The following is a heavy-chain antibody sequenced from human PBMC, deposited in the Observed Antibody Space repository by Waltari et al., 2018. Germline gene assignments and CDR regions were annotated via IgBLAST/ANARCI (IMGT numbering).Heavy chain of an antibody. V-gene: IGHV3-7*01. Sequence: DVQLVESGGDLVQPGESLRLSCAVSGFTFSGSWMSWVRRAPGKGLEWVANINQDRSEKYYVDSVMGRFSISRDNAKNSLFLQMNSLRAEDTAVYYCAKGKRAPDYWGQGTLVTVSS. CDR1: GFTFSGSW. CDR3: AKGKRAPDY. J-gene: IGHJ4*02. CDR2: INQDRSEK.